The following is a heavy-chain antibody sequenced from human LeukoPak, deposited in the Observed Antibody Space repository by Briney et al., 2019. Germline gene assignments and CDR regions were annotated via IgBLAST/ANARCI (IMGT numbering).Heavy chain of an antibody. CDR3: VSFYEAY. J-gene: IGHJ4*02. V-gene: IGHV3-74*01. CDR1: GNYW. CDR2: INSDGSWT. D-gene: IGHD2/OR15-2a*01. Sequence: GGSLRLSCAASGNYWMHWVRQAPGKGLVWVSHINSDGSWTSYADSVKGRFTISKDNAKNTVYLQMNNLRAEDTAVYYYVSFYEAYWGRGTLVTVSS.